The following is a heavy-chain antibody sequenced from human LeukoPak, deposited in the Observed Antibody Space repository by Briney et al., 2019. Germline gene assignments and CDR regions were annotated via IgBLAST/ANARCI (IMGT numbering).Heavy chain of an antibody. V-gene: IGHV4-59*01. CDR3: AGWNEGLDY. CDR2: IYYSGNT. CDR1: GGSISNYY. D-gene: IGHD1-1*01. J-gene: IGHJ4*02. Sequence: SETLSLTCTVSGGSISNYYWSWMRQPPGKGLEWIAYIYYSGNTNHNPSLKSRVTILVDTSKNQFSLKVTSVTAADTAIYYCAGWNEGLDYWGQGTLVTVSS.